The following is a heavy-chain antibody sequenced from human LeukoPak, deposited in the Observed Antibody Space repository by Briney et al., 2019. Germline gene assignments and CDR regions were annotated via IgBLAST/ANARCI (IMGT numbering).Heavy chain of an antibody. D-gene: IGHD1-1*01. Sequence: SETLSLTCTVSGGSNSSYYWSWIRQPPGKGLEWIGYIYYTGSTYYNPSLKSRVTISVDTSKNQLSLKLSSVTAADTAVYYCATEGPRGGGNWSHDAFDMWGQGTMVTVSS. J-gene: IGHJ3*02. CDR2: IYYTGST. CDR1: GGSNSSYY. V-gene: IGHV4-59*01. CDR3: ATEGPRGGGNWSHDAFDM.